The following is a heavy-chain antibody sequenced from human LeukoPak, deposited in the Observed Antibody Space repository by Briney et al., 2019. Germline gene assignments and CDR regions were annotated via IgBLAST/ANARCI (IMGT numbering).Heavy chain of an antibody. CDR3: ARRDLYSSDWNY. CDR2: INHSGST. Sequence: SETLSLTCAVYGGSFSGYYWNWIRQPPGKGLEWIGEINHSGSTNYNPSLQSRVTISVDTSRNQFSLKLSSVTAADTAVYYCARRDLYSSDWNYWGQGTLVTVSS. CDR1: GGSFSGYY. J-gene: IGHJ4*02. V-gene: IGHV4-34*01. D-gene: IGHD6-19*01.